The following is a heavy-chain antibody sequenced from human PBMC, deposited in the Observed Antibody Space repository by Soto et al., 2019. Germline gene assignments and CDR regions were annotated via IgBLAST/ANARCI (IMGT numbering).Heavy chain of an antibody. CDR3: AREGSRTFDN. Sequence: EVQLVESGGGWVQPGGSLRLSCAASGFRFSSYWMSWVRQAPGKGLEWVANIKQDGSEKDYVGSVKGRFTISRDNADNSLYLQMNSLRAEDTAVYYCAREGSRTFDNWGQGTKVTVSS. CDR1: GFRFSSYW. D-gene: IGHD3-10*01. J-gene: IGHJ3*02. CDR2: IKQDGSEK. V-gene: IGHV3-7*01.